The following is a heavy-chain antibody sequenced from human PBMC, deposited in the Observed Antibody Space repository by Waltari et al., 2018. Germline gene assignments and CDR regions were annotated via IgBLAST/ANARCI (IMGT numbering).Heavy chain of an antibody. J-gene: IGHJ4*02. V-gene: IGHV4-59*11. D-gene: IGHD2-2*01. CDR3: AREGPAAGTFDY. Sequence: QVQLQESGPGLVKPSETLSLTCTVSGGSISSHYWSWIRQPPGKGLEWIGYIYYSGSTNYTPSLKSRVTISVDTSKNQFSLKLSSVTAADTAVYYCAREGPAAGTFDYWGQGTLVTVSS. CDR2: IYYSGST. CDR1: GGSISSHY.